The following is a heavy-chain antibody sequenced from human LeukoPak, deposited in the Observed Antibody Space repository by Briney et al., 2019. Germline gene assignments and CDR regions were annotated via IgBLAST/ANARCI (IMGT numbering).Heavy chain of an antibody. CDR2: LNPNTLVT. V-gene: IGHV1-2*02. CDR3: ARKDGGRDGMDV. J-gene: IGHJ6*02. CDR1: GCTFTDYC. Sequence: ASVKVSCRAAGCTFTDYCMHWVRQAPGQGLEWMGWLNPNTLVTTYAQHFQGRVSMTWDTSISTGYMDLNSLTSDDTAVYYCARKDGGRDGMDVWGQGTTVTVSS. D-gene: IGHD4-23*01.